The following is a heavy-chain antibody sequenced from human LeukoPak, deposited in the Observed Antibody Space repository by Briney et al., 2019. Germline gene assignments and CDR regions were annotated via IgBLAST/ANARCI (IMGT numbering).Heavy chain of an antibody. J-gene: IGHJ4*02. CDR2: MNPNSGNT. CDR1: GYTFTSYD. CDR3: ARGRRLGYCSGGSCYGVFDY. D-gene: IGHD2-15*01. Sequence: ASEKVSCKASGYTFTSYDINWVRQATGQGLEWMGWMNPNSGNTGYAQKFQGRVTITRNTSISTAYMELSSLRSEDTAVYYCARGRRLGYCSGGSCYGVFDYWGQGTLVTVSS. V-gene: IGHV1-8*03.